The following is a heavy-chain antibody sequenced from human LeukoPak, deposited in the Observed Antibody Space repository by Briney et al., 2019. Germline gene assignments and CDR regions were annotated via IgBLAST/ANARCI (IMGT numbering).Heavy chain of an antibody. Sequence: GGSLRLSCTASGFTFSNYAMTWVRQAPGKGLEWISAISPRSNSIYYSDSVRGRFTVSRDNSKNTLYLQMNRLTAEDTAVYYCARITSVNYDFWSGYPSSEDWFDPWGQGTLVTVSS. CDR1: GFTFSNYA. D-gene: IGHD3-3*01. V-gene: IGHV3-23*01. CDR3: ARITSVNYDFWSGYPSSEDWFDP. CDR2: ISPRSNSI. J-gene: IGHJ5*02.